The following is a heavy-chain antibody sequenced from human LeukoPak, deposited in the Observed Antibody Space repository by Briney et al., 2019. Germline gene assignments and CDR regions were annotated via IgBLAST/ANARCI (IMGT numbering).Heavy chain of an antibody. J-gene: IGHJ6*02. Sequence: PGGSLRLSCAASGFTFSSYWMSWVRQAPGKGLEWVANIKQDGSEKYYVDSVKGRFTISRDNAKNSLYLQMNSLRAEDTAVYYCARSPGGPAPSTIFGVVIWPNYYYYYGMDVWGQGTTVTVSS. CDR3: ARSPGGPAPSTIFGVVIWPNYYYYYGMDV. V-gene: IGHV3-7*01. CDR2: IKQDGSEK. D-gene: IGHD3-3*01. CDR1: GFTFSSYW.